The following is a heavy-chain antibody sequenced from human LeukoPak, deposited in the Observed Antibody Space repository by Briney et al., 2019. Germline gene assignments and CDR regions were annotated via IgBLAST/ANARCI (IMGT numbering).Heavy chain of an antibody. Sequence: SETLSLTCAVYGGSFSDYYWSWIRQPPGKGLEWVGEINHSGSTNDNPSLKSRVTISVDTSKNHFSLKLSSVTAADTAVYYCARGRRYLTGYVMFDPWGQGTLVTVSS. CDR3: ARGRRYLTGYVMFDP. D-gene: IGHD3-9*01. J-gene: IGHJ5*02. CDR2: INHSGST. V-gene: IGHV4-34*01. CDR1: GGSFSDYY.